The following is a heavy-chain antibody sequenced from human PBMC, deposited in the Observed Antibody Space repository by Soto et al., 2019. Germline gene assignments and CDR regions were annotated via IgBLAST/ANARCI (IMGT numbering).Heavy chain of an antibody. D-gene: IGHD2-15*01. Sequence: DVQLLESGGGLVQPEGSLRLSCAASGFTFSSYAMGWVRQGPGKGLEWVAVVSIGGSTHYADSVRGRFTISGDKSKNTLSLQMNSLTAEDTAVYFCAKRRGAGGHFDYWGQGALVTVSS. CDR1: GFTFSSYA. CDR2: VSIGGST. J-gene: IGHJ4*02. V-gene: IGHV3-23*01. CDR3: AKRRGAGGHFDY.